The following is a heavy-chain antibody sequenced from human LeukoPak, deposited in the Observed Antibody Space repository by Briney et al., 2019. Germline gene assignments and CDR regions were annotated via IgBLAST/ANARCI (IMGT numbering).Heavy chain of an antibody. V-gene: IGHV3-23*01. CDR2: ISGSGGST. J-gene: IGHJ4*02. Sequence: GGSLRLSCAASGFTFSSYAMSWVRQAPGKGLEWVSAISGSGGSTYYADSVKGRFTISRDNSKNTLYLQMNSLRAEDTAVYYCARNWGSSWFFDYWGQGTLVTVSS. CDR3: ARNWGSSWFFDY. D-gene: IGHD6-13*01. CDR1: GFTFSSYA.